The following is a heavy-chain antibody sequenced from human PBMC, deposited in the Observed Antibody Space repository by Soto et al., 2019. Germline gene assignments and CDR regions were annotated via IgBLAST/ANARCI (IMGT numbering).Heavy chain of an antibody. V-gene: IGHV1-2*02. CDR3: ARFEGGGSSAIRYYYYGMDV. CDR2: INPNSGGT. D-gene: IGHD2-15*01. Sequence: GASVKVSCKASGYTFTGYYMHWVRQAPGQGLEWMGWINPNSGGTNYAQKFQGRVTMTRDTSISTAYMELSRLRSDDTAVYYCARFEGGGSSAIRYYYYGMDVWGQGTTVTVSS. CDR1: GYTFTGYY. J-gene: IGHJ6*02.